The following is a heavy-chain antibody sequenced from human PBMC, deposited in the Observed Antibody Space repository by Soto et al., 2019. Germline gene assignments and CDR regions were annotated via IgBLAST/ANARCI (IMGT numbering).Heavy chain of an antibody. CDR1: GYTFTNYD. V-gene: IGHV1-8*01. CDR3: ARVVYSGYDFWIPHFDS. D-gene: IGHD5-12*01. J-gene: IGHJ4*02. CDR2: MSPNSGNA. Sequence: QVQLVQSGAEVKKPGASVKVSCKASGYTFTNYDINWVRQATGQGLEWMGWMSPNSGNAGYAQKFQGRVTMTTNTTISTTSMELSSLRFEDTAVYYCARVVYSGYDFWIPHFDSWGQGTLVTVSS.